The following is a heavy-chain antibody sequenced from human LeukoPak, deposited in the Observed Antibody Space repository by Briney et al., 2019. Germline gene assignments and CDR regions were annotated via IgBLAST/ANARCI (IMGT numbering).Heavy chain of an antibody. V-gene: IGHV7-4-1*02. Sequence: GASVKVSCKASGGTFSSYAISWVRQAPGQGLEWMGWINTNTATPMYARGFSGRFVFSLDVSDSTAYLHINSLEAGDTAVYYCARDPTRSPGGGFFSPLGYWGQGSLVTVSS. D-gene: IGHD3-22*01. CDR3: ARDPTRSPGGGFFSPLGY. CDR1: GGTFSSYA. J-gene: IGHJ4*02. CDR2: INTNTATP.